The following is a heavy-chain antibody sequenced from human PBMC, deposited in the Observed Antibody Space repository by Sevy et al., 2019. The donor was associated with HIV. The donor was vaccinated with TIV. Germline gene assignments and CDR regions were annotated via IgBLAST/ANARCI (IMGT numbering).Heavy chain of an antibody. CDR3: ARKYESSGYFDY. D-gene: IGHD3-22*01. V-gene: IGHV3-23*01. CDR2: ISGSGGSGTKT. J-gene: IGHJ4*02. CDR1: GFTFSNYA. Sequence: GGSLRLSCAASGFTFSNYAMNWVRQAPGKGLEWVSGISGSGGSGTKTNYADSVKGRFTSSRDDSKNSLFLQLNSLRAEDTAIYYCARKYESSGYFDYWGQGTLVTVSS.